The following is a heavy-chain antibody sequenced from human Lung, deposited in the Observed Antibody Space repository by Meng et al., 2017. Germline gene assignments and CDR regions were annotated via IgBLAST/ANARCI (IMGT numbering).Heavy chain of an antibody. V-gene: IGHV4-34*01. CDR1: GGSFSDYY. Sequence: QVRLQQGGAGLVKPSETLSSPCVVSGGSFSDYYWSWIRQPSGKGLEWIGEINHSGSTNYNPSLESRATISVDTSQNNLSLKLSSVTAADSAVYYCARGPTTMAHDFDYWGQGTLVTVSS. CDR3: ARGPTTMAHDFDY. D-gene: IGHD4-11*01. CDR2: INHSGST. J-gene: IGHJ4*02.